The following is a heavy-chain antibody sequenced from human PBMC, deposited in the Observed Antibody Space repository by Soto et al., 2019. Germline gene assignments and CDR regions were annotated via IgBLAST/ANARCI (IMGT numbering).Heavy chain of an antibody. CDR2: IIPILGIA. CDR1: GGTFSSYT. CDR3: AVYYGDYEGAFDI. J-gene: IGHJ3*02. D-gene: IGHD4-17*01. V-gene: IGHV1-69*02. Sequence: QVQLVQSGAEVKKPGSSVKVSCKASGGTFSSYTISWVRQAPGQGLEWMGRIIPILGIANYAQKFQGRVTITADKSTSTAYMELSSVRSEYTAVYYCAVYYGDYEGAFDIWGQVTMVTVSS.